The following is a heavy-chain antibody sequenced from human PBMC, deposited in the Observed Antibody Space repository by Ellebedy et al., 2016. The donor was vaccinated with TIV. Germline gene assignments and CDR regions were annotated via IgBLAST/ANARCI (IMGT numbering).Heavy chain of an antibody. D-gene: IGHD4-17*01. CDR2: IYVGDSDV. V-gene: IGHV5-51*01. J-gene: IGHJ4*02. Sequence: GESLKISCKGSGSNFNSYWIGWVRQMPGRGLEWMGIIYVGDSDVRYSPSFQGQITISADKSIFTAFLHWRSLKTSDTAVYFCARRGDDGDYYDYWGQGTLVTVSS. CDR3: ARRGDDGDYYDY. CDR1: GSNFNSYW.